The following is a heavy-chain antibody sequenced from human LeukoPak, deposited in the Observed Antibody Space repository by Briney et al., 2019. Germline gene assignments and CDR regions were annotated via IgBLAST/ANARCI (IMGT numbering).Heavy chain of an antibody. J-gene: IGHJ3*02. D-gene: IGHD1-1*01. CDR2: IKQDGSEK. V-gene: IGHV3-7*03. CDR3: ARDGIRRGYDTFDI. Sequence: GGSLRLSCAASGFTFSSYWMSWVRQAPGKGLEWVANIKQDGSEKYYVDSVKGRFTISRDNAKNSLYLQMNSLRAEDTAVYYCARDGIRRGYDTFDIWGQGTMVTVSS. CDR1: GFTFSSYW.